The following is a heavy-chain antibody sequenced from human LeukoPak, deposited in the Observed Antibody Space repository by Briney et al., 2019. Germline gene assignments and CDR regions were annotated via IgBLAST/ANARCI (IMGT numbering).Heavy chain of an antibody. V-gene: IGHV1-18*01. CDR1: GYTFTSYG. J-gene: IGHJ4*02. CDR2: ISAYNGNT. CDR3: AVYYDYVWGSYRLDY. Sequence: ASVKVSCKASGYTFTSYGISWVRQAPGQGLEWMGWISAYNGNTNYAQKLQGRVTMTTDTSTSTAYMELRSLRSDDTTVYYCAVYYDYVWGSYRLDYWGQGTLVTVSS. D-gene: IGHD3-16*02.